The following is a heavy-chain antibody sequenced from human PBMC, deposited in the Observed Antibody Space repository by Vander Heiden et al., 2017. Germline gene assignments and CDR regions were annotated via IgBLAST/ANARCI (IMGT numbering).Heavy chain of an antibody. J-gene: IGHJ4*02. Sequence: QVQLVQSGAEVKKPGASVKVSCKASGYTFTSYAMHWVRQAHGQRLEWMGWINAGNGNTKYSQKFQGRVTITRDTSASTAYMELSSLRSEDTAVYYCARDRNSGTELVNYFDYWGQGTLVTVSS. CDR3: ARDRNSGTELVNYFDY. V-gene: IGHV1-3*01. D-gene: IGHD1-7*01. CDR1: GYTFTSYA. CDR2: INAGNGNT.